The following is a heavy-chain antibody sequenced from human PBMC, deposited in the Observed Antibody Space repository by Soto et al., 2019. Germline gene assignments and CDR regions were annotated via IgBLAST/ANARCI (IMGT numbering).Heavy chain of an antibody. J-gene: IGHJ6*03. D-gene: IGHD5-12*01. V-gene: IGHV1-69*13. Sequence: ASVKVSCKASGGTFSSYAISWVRQAPGQGLEWMGGIIPIFGTANYAQKFQGRVTITADESTSTAYMELSSLRSEDTAVYYCARDGDSGYDYYYYYMDVWGKGTTVTVSS. CDR1: GGTFSSYA. CDR2: IIPIFGTA. CDR3: ARDGDSGYDYYYYYMDV.